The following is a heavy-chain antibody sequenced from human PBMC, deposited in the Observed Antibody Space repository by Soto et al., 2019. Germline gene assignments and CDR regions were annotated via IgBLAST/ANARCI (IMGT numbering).Heavy chain of an antibody. Sequence: EVQLLESGGGLVQPGGSLRLSCAASGFTFSSYAMSWVRQAPGKGLEWVSAISGSGGSTYYADSVKGRFTISRDNSKNTLYLQMNSLRAEDTAVYYCAKVSGGKPADYDFWSGYYKGDYYYYGMDVWGQGTTVTVSS. CDR2: ISGSGGST. V-gene: IGHV3-23*01. D-gene: IGHD3-3*01. J-gene: IGHJ6*02. CDR3: AKVSGGKPADYDFWSGYYKGDYYYYGMDV. CDR1: GFTFSSYA.